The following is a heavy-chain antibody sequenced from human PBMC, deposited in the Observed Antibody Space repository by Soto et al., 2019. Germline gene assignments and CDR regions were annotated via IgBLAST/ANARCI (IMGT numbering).Heavy chain of an antibody. V-gene: IGHV3-9*01. D-gene: IGHD2-2*01. CDR3: VKDGYCSSTSCYGHDFDY. CDR2: ISWNGGPI. J-gene: IGHJ4*02. Sequence: EVELVGSGGGLGQPGRSLRLSCAASGFTLFDYAMHWVRQAPGKGLEWVAGISWNGGPIGYADSVKGRFTIARDNAKNSLYLQMNGLRAEDTALYYCVKDGYCSSTSCYGHDFDYWGQGTLVIVSS. CDR1: GFTLFDYA.